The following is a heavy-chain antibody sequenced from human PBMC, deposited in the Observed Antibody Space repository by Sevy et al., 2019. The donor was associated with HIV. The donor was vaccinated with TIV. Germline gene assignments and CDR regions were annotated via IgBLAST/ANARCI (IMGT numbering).Heavy chain of an antibody. Sequence: GGSLRLSCAASGFTFSSYAMHWVRQAPGKGLEWVAVISYDGSNKYYADSVKGRFTISRDNSKNTLYLQMNSLRAEDTAVYYCARAGPFPYYYSGMDVWGQGTTVTVSS. J-gene: IGHJ6*02. CDR3: ARAGPFPYYYSGMDV. V-gene: IGHV3-30*04. CDR2: ISYDGSNK. CDR1: GFTFSSYA.